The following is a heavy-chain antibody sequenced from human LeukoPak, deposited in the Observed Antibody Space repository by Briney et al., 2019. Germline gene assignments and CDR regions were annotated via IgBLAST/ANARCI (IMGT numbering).Heavy chain of an antibody. Sequence: GGSLRLSCAASGFTVSSNYMSWVRQAPGKGLEWVSVIYSGGSTYYADSVKGRFTISRDNSKNTLYLQMNSLRAEDTAVYYCAKDSPVAGNDYWGQGTLVTVSS. CDR1: GFTVSSNY. CDR3: AKDSPVAGNDY. CDR2: IYSGGST. J-gene: IGHJ4*02. V-gene: IGHV3-53*01. D-gene: IGHD6-19*01.